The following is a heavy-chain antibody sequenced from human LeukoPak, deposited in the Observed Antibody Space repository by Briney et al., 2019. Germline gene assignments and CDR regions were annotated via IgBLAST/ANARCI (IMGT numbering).Heavy chain of an antibody. CDR2: IFSSVRT. J-gene: IGHJ3*02. V-gene: IGHV3-53*01. Sequence: PVGSLRLSCAPSGFSVSNKYMTWVRQAPGKGLEWVSVIFSSVRTSSADSVKGRFTLSRDISENTLYLQMNSLRAEDTAVYYCAASRNYYDTGGYAFDIWGQGTMVTVSS. CDR3: AASRNYYDTGGYAFDI. CDR1: GFSVSNKY. D-gene: IGHD3-22*01.